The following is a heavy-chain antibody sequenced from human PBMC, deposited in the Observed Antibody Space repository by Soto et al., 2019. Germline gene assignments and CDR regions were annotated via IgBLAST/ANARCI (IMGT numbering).Heavy chain of an antibody. CDR2: IYPGGST. J-gene: IGHJ5*02. V-gene: IGHV4-4*07. CDR3: VRDGTKTLRDWFDP. CDR1: GGSISNYY. D-gene: IGHD1-1*01. Sequence: SETLSLTCSVSGGSISNYYWSWIRQSAGKGLEWIGRIYPGGSTNYNPSLKSRVTMSVDTSKNQVSLRLTSVTAADTAVYYCVRDGTKTLRDWFDPWGQGISVTVSS.